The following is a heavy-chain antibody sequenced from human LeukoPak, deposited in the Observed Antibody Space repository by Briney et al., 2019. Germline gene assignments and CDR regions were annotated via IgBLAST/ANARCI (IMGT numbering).Heavy chain of an antibody. J-gene: IGHJ5*02. CDR1: GFTFSNAW. Sequence: GGSLRLSCAASGFTFSNAWMNWVRQAPGKGLEWVGRIKSKTDGGTTDYAAPVKGRFTISRDDSKNTLYLQMNSLKTEDTAVYYCTTGIGGSYTNWFDPWGQGTLVTVSS. CDR3: TTGIGGSYTNWFDP. D-gene: IGHD1-26*01. CDR2: IKSKTDGGTT. V-gene: IGHV3-15*07.